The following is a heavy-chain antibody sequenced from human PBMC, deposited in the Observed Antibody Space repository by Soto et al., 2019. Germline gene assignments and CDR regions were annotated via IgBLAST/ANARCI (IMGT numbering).Heavy chain of an antibody. CDR3: ARFGTMVRGVIRGINWFDP. D-gene: IGHD3-10*01. J-gene: IGHJ5*02. Sequence: SQTLPLTCAVYGGSFSGYYWRWICQHPGKGLEWIGEINHSGSTNYNPSLKSRVTISVDTSKNQFSLKLSSVTAADTAVYYCARFGTMVRGVIRGINWFDPWGQGTLVTVSS. CDR2: INHSGST. V-gene: IGHV4-34*01. CDR1: GGSFSGYY.